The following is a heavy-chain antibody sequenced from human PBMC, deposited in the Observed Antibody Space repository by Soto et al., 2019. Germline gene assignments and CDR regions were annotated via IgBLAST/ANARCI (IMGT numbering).Heavy chain of an antibody. V-gene: IGHV4-31*03. CDR3: AGVRSHYGDLLGLDP. D-gene: IGHD4-17*01. CDR2: IYYSGST. CDR1: GGSISSGGYY. Sequence: QVQLQESGPGLVKPSQTLSLTCTVSGGSISSGGYYWSWIRQHPGKGLEWIGYIYYSGSTYYNPSLKSRVTMSVATSKNQFSLKLSSVTAAGTAVYYCAGVRSHYGDLLGLDPWGQGTLVTVSS. J-gene: IGHJ5*02.